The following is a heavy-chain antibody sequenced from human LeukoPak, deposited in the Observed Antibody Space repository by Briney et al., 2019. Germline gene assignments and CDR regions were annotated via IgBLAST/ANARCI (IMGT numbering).Heavy chain of an antibody. CDR1: GGSISSYY. Sequence: SETLSLTCTVSGGSISSYYWTWIRQPPGKGLVWIGYIHYSGSTNYNPSLKSRVTISVDTSKNQFSLKLSSVTAADTAVYYCARETSQKGAHYMDVWGKGTTVTISS. J-gene: IGHJ6*03. CDR2: IHYSGST. D-gene: IGHD3-16*01. CDR3: ARETSQKGAHYMDV. V-gene: IGHV4-59*01.